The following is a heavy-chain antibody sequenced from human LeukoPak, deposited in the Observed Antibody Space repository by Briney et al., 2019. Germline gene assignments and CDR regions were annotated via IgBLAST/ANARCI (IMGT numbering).Heavy chain of an antibody. CDR2: ISYDGSNK. V-gene: IGHV3-30-3*01. CDR3: ARDPAYYGSGSYLDY. D-gene: IGHD3-10*01. J-gene: IGHJ4*02. CDR1: GFTFSSYA. Sequence: PGRSLRLSCAASGFTFSSYAMHWVRQAPGKGLEWVAVISYDGSNKYYADSVKGRFTISRDNSKNTLYLQMNSLRAEDTAVYYCARDPAYYGSGSYLDYWGQGTLVTVSS.